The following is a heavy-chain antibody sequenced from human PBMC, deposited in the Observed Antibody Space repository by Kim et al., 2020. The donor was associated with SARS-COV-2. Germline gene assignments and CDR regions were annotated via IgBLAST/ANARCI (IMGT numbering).Heavy chain of an antibody. D-gene: IGHD3-10*01. V-gene: IGHV4-39*01. CDR3: ARTRITTARGVIDWFDP. Sequence: LKSRATISVDTSKNQLSLKLSSVTAADTAVYYCARTRITTARGVIDWFDPWGQGTLVTVSS. J-gene: IGHJ5*02.